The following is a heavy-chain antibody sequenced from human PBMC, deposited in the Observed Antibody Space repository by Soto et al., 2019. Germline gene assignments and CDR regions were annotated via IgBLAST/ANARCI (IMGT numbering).Heavy chain of an antibody. D-gene: IGHD6-19*01. CDR2: IYWDDDK. Sequence: QITLKESGPPLVKPTQTLTLTCTFSGFSLSTSGVGVGWIRQPPGKALEWLALIYWDDDKRYSPSLKSRLTITKDTSKNQVVLTMTNMDHVDTATYSCAHRRGTVADFDYWGQGTLVTVSS. V-gene: IGHV2-5*02. CDR3: AHRRGTVADFDY. CDR1: GFSLSTSGVG. J-gene: IGHJ4*02.